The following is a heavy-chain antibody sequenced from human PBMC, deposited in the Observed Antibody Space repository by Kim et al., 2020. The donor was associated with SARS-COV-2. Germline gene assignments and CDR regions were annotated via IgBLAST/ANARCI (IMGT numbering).Heavy chain of an antibody. CDR3: ASACHRCRGYSYGTFDY. Sequence: SETLSLTCTVSGGSISSYYWSWIRQPPGKGLEWIGYIYYSGSTNYNPSLKSRVTISVDTSKNQFSLKLSSVTAADTAVYYCASACHRCRGYSYGTFDYWGQGTLVTVSS. V-gene: IGHV4-59*08. D-gene: IGHD5-18*01. J-gene: IGHJ4*02. CDR2: IYYSGST. CDR1: GGSISSYY.